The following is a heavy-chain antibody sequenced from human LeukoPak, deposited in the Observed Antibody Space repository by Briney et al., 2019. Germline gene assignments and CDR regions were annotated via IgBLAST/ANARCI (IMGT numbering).Heavy chain of an antibody. D-gene: IGHD2-2*01. CDR3: ARSGGCTSNTCYVFAFDI. Sequence: SVKVSCKTSGGTFSSYAISWVRQAPGQGLEWMGRIIPMLGTPDYAQKFQDRVTITADKSTSTAYMELSSLRSEDTAVYYCARSGGCTSNTCYVFAFDIWGQGAMVTVSS. CDR1: GGTFSSYA. J-gene: IGHJ3*02. CDR2: IIPMLGTP. V-gene: IGHV1-69*04.